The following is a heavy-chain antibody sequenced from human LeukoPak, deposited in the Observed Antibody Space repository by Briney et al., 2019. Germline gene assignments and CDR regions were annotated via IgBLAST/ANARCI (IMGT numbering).Heavy chain of an antibody. CDR2: INSDGSST. CDR3: ARASRGYGGPVDYYYMDV. V-gene: IGHV3-74*01. CDR1: GFTFSSYW. D-gene: IGHD5-18*01. Sequence: GGSLRLSCAASGFTFSSYWMHWVRQAPGKGLVWVSRINSDGSSTSYADSVKGRFTISRDNAKNSLYLQMNSLRAEDTAVYYCARASRGYGGPVDYYYMDVWGKGTTVTVSS. J-gene: IGHJ6*03.